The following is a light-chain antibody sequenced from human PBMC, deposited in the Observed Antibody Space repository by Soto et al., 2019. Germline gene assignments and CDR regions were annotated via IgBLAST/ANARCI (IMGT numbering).Light chain of an antibody. J-gene: IGLJ2*01. V-gene: IGLV2-14*01. CDR3: SSYASSSTLV. CDR1: SSDVGGYNY. CDR2: EVS. Sequence: QSALTQPASVSGSPGQSITISCTGTSSDVGGYNYVSWYQQHPGKAPKLMIYEVSNRPSGVSNRFSGSKSGTTASLTISGRQAEDEADYHCSSYASSSTLVFGGGTQLTVL.